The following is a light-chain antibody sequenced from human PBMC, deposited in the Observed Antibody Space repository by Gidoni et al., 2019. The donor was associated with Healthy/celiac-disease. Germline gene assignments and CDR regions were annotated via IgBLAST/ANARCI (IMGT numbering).Light chain of an antibody. J-gene: IGKJ2*01. CDR1: QDISNY. V-gene: IGKV1-33*01. CDR3: QQYDNRPPYT. CDR2: DAS. Sequence: DIQMTQSPSSLSSSVGDRVTITCQASQDISNYLNWYQQKPEKATNLLIYDASNLETGVPSRFSGSGAWTDFTLTISSLQPEDNATYYCQQYDNRPPYTFGQGTKLEIK.